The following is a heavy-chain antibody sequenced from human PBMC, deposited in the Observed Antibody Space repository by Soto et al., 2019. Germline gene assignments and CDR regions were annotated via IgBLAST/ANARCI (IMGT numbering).Heavy chain of an antibody. CDR1: GFTFSNCA. CDR3: AKRFYREEDGYNFFDS. CDR2: ISGRGGST. Sequence: GGSLRLSCSASGFTFSNCAMSWVRQAPGKGLEWVSTISGRGGSTYYADSVKGRLTISRDNSKNTLFLQMNSLRAEDTAVYYCAKRFYREEDGYNFFDSWGQGTLVTVSS. D-gene: IGHD5-12*01. J-gene: IGHJ4*02. V-gene: IGHV3-23*01.